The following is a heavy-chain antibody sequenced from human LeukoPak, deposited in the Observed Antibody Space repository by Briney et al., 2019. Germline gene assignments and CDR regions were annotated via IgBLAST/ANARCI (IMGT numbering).Heavy chain of an antibody. D-gene: IGHD3-22*01. CDR3: ARGEYYYDSSGYTDY. Sequence: MSSETLSLTCAVYGGSFSGYYWSWIRQPPGKGLEWTGEINHSGSTNYNPSLKSRVTISVDTSKNQFSLKLSSVTAADTAVYYCARGEYYYDSSGYTDYWGQGTLVTVSS. CDR2: INHSGST. V-gene: IGHV4-34*01. J-gene: IGHJ4*02. CDR1: GGSFSGYY.